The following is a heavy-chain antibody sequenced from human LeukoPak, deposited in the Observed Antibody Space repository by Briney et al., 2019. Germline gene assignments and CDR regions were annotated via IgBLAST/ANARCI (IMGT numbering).Heavy chain of an antibody. Sequence: PSQTLSLTCTVSGGSFSSGDYYWSWIRQPPGKGLEWIGYIYYSGSTYYNPSLKSRVSISVDTSKKQFSLNLNSVTAADTAVYYCARGLSGYDHFDYWGQGTLVTVSS. CDR3: ARGLSGYDHFDY. J-gene: IGHJ4*02. CDR1: GGSFSSGDYY. V-gene: IGHV4-30-4*01. D-gene: IGHD5-12*01. CDR2: IYYSGST.